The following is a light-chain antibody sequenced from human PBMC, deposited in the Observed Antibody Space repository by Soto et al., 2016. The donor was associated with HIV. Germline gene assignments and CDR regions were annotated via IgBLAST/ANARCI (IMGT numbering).Light chain of an antibody. J-gene: IGLJ2*01. V-gene: IGLV3-19*01. CDR3: DSRDSSGNHLI. CDR1: SLRSYY. Sequence: SSELTQDPAVSVALGQTVRTTCQGDSLRSYYGSWYQQKPGQAPVLVIYGKNSRPSGIPDRFSGSTSGNTASLTITGAQAEDEADYYCDSRDSSGNHLIFGGGTKLTVL. CDR2: GKN.